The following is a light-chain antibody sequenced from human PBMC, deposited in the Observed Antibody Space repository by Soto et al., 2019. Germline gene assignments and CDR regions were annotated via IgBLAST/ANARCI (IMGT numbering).Light chain of an antibody. CDR2: DVS. CDR3: GSYTSDNTLV. Sequence: QSALTQPASVSGSPGQSITISCTGTSSDIGSYNYVSWYQQHPGEVPRLMIYDVSNRPSGVSNRFSGSKSGNTASLTISGLPAEDEAYYYCGSYTSDNTLVFGGGTKLTVL. V-gene: IGLV2-14*03. J-gene: IGLJ2*01. CDR1: SSDIGSYNY.